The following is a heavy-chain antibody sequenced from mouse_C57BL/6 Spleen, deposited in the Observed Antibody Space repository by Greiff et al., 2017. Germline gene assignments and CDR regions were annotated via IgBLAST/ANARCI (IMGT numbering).Heavy chain of an antibody. CDR3: NTSGYLSFAY. CDR2: IDPENGDT. V-gene: IGHV14-4*01. Sequence: VQLQQSGAELVRPGASVKLSCTASGFNIKDDFMHWVKQRPEQGLEWIGWIDPENGDTESASKFQGTATIAADTSYNTAYLQLSSLTSEDTAVYYCNTSGYLSFAYWGQGTLVTVSA. CDR1: GFNIKDDF. J-gene: IGHJ3*01. D-gene: IGHD3-2*02.